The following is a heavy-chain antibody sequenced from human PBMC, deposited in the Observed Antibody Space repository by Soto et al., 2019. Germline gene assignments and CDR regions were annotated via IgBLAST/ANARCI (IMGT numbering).Heavy chain of an antibody. Sequence: GESLKISCKGSGYSFTSYWIGWVRQMPGKGLEWMGIIYPGDSDTRYSPSFQGQVTISADKSISTAYLQWSSLKASDTAMYYCASGGLGYCSGGSCYSTFDAFDIWGQGTMVTVSS. J-gene: IGHJ3*02. D-gene: IGHD2-15*01. CDR1: GYSFTSYW. CDR3: ASGGLGYCSGGSCYSTFDAFDI. CDR2: IYPGDSDT. V-gene: IGHV5-51*01.